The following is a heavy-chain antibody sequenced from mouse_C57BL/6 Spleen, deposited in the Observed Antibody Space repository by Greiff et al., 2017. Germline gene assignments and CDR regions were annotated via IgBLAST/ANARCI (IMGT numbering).Heavy chain of an antibody. V-gene: IGHV1-15*01. CDR2: IDPETGGT. CDR1: GYTFTDYE. J-gene: IGHJ2*01. Sequence: HVPLHQSGAELVRPGASVTLSCKASGYTFTDYEMHWVKQTPVHGLEWIGAIDPETGGTAYNQKFKGKAILTADKSSSTAYMELRSLTSEDSAVYYCTRKLFDGWGQGTTLTVAS. CDR3: TRKLFDG.